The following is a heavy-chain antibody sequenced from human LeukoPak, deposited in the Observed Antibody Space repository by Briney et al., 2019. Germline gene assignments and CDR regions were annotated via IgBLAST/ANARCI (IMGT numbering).Heavy chain of an antibody. Sequence: GGSLRLSCAASGFTFDDYAMHWVRQAPGKGLEWVSGISWNSGSIGYADSVKGRFTISRDNAKNSLYLQMNSLRAEDTALYYCAKGSLRSGSYCYFDYWGQGTLVTVSS. D-gene: IGHD1-26*01. J-gene: IGHJ4*02. CDR2: ISWNSGSI. V-gene: IGHV3-9*01. CDR1: GFTFDDYA. CDR3: AKGSLRSGSYCYFDY.